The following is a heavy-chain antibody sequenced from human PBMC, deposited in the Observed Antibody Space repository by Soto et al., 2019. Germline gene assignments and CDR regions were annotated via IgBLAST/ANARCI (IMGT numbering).Heavy chain of an antibody. CDR2: ISGSGGST. D-gene: IGHD6-19*01. CDR3: AKRGYSSGWPDY. J-gene: IGHJ4*02. CDR1: GFTFSSYA. V-gene: IGHV3-23*01. Sequence: QAGGSLRLSCAASGFTFSSYAMSWVRQAPGKGLEWVSAISGSGGSTYYADSVKGRFTISRDNSKNTLYLQMNSLRAEDTAVYYCAKRGYSSGWPDYWGQGTLVTVSS.